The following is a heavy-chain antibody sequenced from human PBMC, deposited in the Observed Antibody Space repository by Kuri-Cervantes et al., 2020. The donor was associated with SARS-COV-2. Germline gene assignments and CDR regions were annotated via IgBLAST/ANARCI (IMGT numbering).Heavy chain of an antibody. Sequence: GESLKISCQVSGYSFTSYWIGWVRQMHGKGLEWMGIVYPGDSDTSYSPSFQGQVTISADKSISTGYLQWSSLKASDTAMYYCARLMAGLYGFNACDYWGQGTLVTVSS. D-gene: IGHD5-24*01. J-gene: IGHJ4*02. CDR2: VYPGDSDT. CDR3: ARLMAGLYGFNACDY. V-gene: IGHV5-51*01. CDR1: GYSFTSYW.